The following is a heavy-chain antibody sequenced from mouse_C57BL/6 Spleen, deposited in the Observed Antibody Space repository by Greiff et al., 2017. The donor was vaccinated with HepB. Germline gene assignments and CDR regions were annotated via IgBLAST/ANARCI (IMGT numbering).Heavy chain of an antibody. D-gene: IGHD1-1*01. V-gene: IGHV1-61*01. Sequence: QVQLQQPGAELVRPGSSVKLSCKASGYTFTSYWMDWVKQRPGQGLEWIGNIYPSDSETHYNQKFKDKATLTVDKSSSTAYMQLSSLTSEDSAVYYCARDPFITTGAYWGQGTLVTVSA. CDR3: ARDPFITTGAY. CDR2: IYPSDSET. CDR1: GYTFTSYW. J-gene: IGHJ3*01.